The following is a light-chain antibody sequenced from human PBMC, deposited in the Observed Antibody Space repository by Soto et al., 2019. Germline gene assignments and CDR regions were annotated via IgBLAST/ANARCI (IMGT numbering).Light chain of an antibody. CDR2: AAS. CDR3: QQYSDSVGT. J-gene: IGKJ1*01. V-gene: IGKV3-20*01. Sequence: EIVLTQSPGTLSLSPGERATLSCRASQSVSSDYLAWYQQRPGQAPRLLIYAASSRATGIPVRFSGSGSGTDFTLTISRLEPEDFAVYYCQQYSDSVGTFGQGTKVEIK. CDR1: QSVSSDY.